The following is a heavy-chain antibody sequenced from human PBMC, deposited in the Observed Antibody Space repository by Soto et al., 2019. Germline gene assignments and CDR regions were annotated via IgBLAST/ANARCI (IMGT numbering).Heavy chain of an antibody. J-gene: IGHJ6*02. V-gene: IGHV3-74*01. Sequence: GGSLRLSCAASGFSFSNYWMHWVRQVPGKGLVWVSRIRGDETVTDYADFVKGRFTISRDNAKNTLYLQMNSLTVEDTAVYYCAKEVEMATIGRYYYYGMTSGAKGPRSPSP. D-gene: IGHD5-12*01. CDR3: AKEVEMATIGRYYYYGMTS. CDR1: GFSFSNYW. CDR2: IRGDETVT.